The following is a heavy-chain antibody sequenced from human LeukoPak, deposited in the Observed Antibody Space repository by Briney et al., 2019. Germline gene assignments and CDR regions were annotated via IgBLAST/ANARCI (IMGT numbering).Heavy chain of an antibody. J-gene: IGHJ3*02. CDR3: ASWSAAADAFDI. CDR2: ISGDGGST. Sequence: GGSLRLSCAASGFTFDDFAMHWVRQAPGKGLEWVSLISGDGGSTYYADSVKGRFTISRDNAKNSLYLQMNSLRAEDTALYYCASWSAAADAFDIWGQGTMVTVSS. V-gene: IGHV3-43*02. CDR1: GFTFDDFA. D-gene: IGHD6-13*01.